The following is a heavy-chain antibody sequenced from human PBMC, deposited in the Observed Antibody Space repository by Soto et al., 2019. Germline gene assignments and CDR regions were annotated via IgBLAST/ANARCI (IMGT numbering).Heavy chain of an antibody. V-gene: IGHV3-23*01. CDR3: ARAGIRFLEWLVPGYGMDV. CDR1: GFTFSTYA. J-gene: IGHJ6*02. CDR2: VSASGLNT. Sequence: PGGSLRLSCAASGFTFSTYAMAWVRQAPGEGLEWVSGVSASGLNTDYADPVKGRFTISRDNSKNTLYLQMNSLRAEDTAVYYCARAGIRFLEWLVPGYGMDVWGQGTTVTVSS. D-gene: IGHD3-3*01.